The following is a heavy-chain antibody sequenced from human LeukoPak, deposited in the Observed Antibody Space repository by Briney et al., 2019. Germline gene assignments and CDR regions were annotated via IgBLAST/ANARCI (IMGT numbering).Heavy chain of an antibody. Sequence: GGSLRLSCTASGFTYSDYWMSWVRQVPGKGLEWVANIKRDGREKYYMESVKGRFTISRDNAKNSLYLQMNRLRVEDTAMYYCAKYSYDFSFGSWGQGTLVTVSS. D-gene: IGHD5-12*01. J-gene: IGHJ4*02. V-gene: IGHV3-7*01. CDR3: AKYSYDFSFGS. CDR2: IKRDGREK. CDR1: GFTYSDYW.